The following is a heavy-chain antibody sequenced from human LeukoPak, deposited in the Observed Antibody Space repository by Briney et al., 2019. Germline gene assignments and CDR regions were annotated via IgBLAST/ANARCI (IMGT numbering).Heavy chain of an antibody. CDR2: IYYSGST. CDR3: ARHPLYYYDSSGYLFDY. D-gene: IGHD3-22*01. V-gene: IGHV4-59*08. J-gene: IGHJ4*02. CDR1: GGSISSYY. Sequence: SKTLSLTCTVSGGSISSYYWSWIRQPPGKRLEWIGYIYYSGSTNYNPSLKSRVTISVDTSKNQFSLKLSSVTAADTAVYYCARHPLYYYDSSGYLFDYWGQGTLVTVSS.